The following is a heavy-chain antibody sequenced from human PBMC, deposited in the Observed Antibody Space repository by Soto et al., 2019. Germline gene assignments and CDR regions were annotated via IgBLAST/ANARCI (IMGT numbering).Heavy chain of an antibody. CDR2: ISSSGSYI. CDR3: ARDVETSMDGLNYFDP. D-gene: IGHD5-18*01. CDR1: GFTFSSYT. J-gene: IGHJ5*02. V-gene: IGHV3-21*01. Sequence: LRLSCAASGFTFSSYTMNWVRQAPGKGLEWVSSISSSGSYIHYADSVKGRFTISRDNAKNSLFLQMDSLRAEDAAVYYCARDVETSMDGLNYFDPWGQGTLVTVSS.